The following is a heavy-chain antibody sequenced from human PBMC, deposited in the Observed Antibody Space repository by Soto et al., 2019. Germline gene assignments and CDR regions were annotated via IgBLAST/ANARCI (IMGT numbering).Heavy chain of an antibody. J-gene: IGHJ6*02. CDR3: ANRTGGSYYWYGIDV. CDR1: GFTFSSYA. CDR2: ISGPGAST. V-gene: IGHV3-23*01. Sequence: EVQLLESGGGLVQPGGSLRLSCAASGFTFSSYAMSWVRQAAGKGLEWVSAISGPGASTYYTDSVEGRFIISRNNSANTLHLHMSGLSAEDAAVYYCANRTGGSYYWYGIDVWGQSTTVTVS. D-gene: IGHD3-16*01.